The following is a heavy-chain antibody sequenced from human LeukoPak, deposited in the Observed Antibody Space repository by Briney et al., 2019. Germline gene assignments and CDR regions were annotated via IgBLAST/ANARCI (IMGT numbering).Heavy chain of an antibody. Sequence: GGSLRLSCAASGFTFSSYWMSWVRQAPGKGLEWVANIKQDGSEKYYVDSVKGRFTISRDNAKNSLYLQMNSLRAEDTAVYYCASGYYDFWSGYSYSYYFDYWGQGTLVTVSS. CDR3: ASGYYDFWSGYSYSYYFDY. D-gene: IGHD3-3*01. CDR1: GFTFSSYW. J-gene: IGHJ4*02. CDR2: IKQDGSEK. V-gene: IGHV3-7*01.